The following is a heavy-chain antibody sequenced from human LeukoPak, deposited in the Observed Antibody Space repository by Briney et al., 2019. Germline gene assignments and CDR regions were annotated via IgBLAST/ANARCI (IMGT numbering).Heavy chain of an antibody. Sequence: GGSLRLSCAASGFTFSSHAMHWVRQAPGKGLEWVSSISSSSSYIYYADSVKGRFTISRDNAKNSLYLQMNSLRAEDTAVYYCARDVPEYYYGSGSYWPFDYWGQGTLVTVSS. CDR1: GFTFSSHA. D-gene: IGHD3-10*01. CDR3: ARDVPEYYYGSGSYWPFDY. CDR2: ISSSSSYI. J-gene: IGHJ4*02. V-gene: IGHV3-21*01.